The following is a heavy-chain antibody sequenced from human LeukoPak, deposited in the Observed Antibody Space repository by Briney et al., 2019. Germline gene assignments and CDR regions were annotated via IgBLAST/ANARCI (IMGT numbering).Heavy chain of an antibody. CDR1: GGSISSSSYY. Sequence: KPSETLSLTCTVSGGSISSSSYYWGWIRQPPGKGLEWIGSIYYSGSTYYNPSLKSRVTISVDTSKNQFSLKLSSVTAADTAVYYCARDRSNAGDLSFTWFDPWGQGTLVTVSS. CDR2: IYYSGST. D-gene: IGHD3-3*01. CDR3: ARDRSNAGDLSFTWFDP. J-gene: IGHJ5*02. V-gene: IGHV4-39*07.